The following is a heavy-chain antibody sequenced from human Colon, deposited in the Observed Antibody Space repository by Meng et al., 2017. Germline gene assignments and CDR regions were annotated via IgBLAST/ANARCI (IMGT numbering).Heavy chain of an antibody. D-gene: IGHD4-23*01. Sequence: VQCVAYMKTPGASVRVSCKPSESPFRHYSLHWVRQAPGQRREWMGWINPGNGDTKSSHKFQGRLTITRDTSASTAYMELSSLRSEDTAVYYCAKDQDFGGTPDSWGQGTLVTVSS. CDR2: INPGNGDT. CDR1: ESPFRHYS. J-gene: IGHJ4*02. CDR3: AKDQDFGGTPDS. V-gene: IGHV1-3*01.